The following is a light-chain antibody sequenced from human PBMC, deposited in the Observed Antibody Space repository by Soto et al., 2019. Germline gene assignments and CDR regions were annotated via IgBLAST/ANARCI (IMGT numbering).Light chain of an antibody. V-gene: IGLV2-23*01. CDR2: EGN. J-gene: IGLJ3*02. Sequence: QSALTQPASVSGSPGKSITISCTGTSSDVLSYDAVSWYQHHPGKAPKLIIYEGNKRPSGVSKRFSGPRSGNMASLTISGLQAEDEADYYCCSYVYTNSWVFGGGTKLTVL. CDR3: CSYVYTNSWV. CDR1: SSDVLSYDA.